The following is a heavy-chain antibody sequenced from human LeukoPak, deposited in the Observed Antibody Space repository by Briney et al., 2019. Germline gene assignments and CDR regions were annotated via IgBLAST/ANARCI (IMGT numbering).Heavy chain of an antibody. V-gene: IGHV4-38-2*01. CDR2: IYHSGST. D-gene: IGHD3-9*01. CDR3: ASGGRYFDWLSYAFDI. CDR1: GYSISSGYY. J-gene: IGHJ3*02. Sequence: SETLSLTCAVSGYSISSGYYWGWIRPPPGKGLEWIGNIYHSGSTYYNPSLKSRVTISVDTSKNQFSLKLSSVTAADTAVYYCASGGRYFDWLSYAFDIWGQGTMVTVSS.